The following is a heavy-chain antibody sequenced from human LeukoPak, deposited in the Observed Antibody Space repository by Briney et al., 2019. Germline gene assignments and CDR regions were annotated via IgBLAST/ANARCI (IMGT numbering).Heavy chain of an antibody. CDR3: ARTMAAGGTNY. CDR1: GSMFINYY. Sequence: GASVKVSCKASGSMFINYYIHWIWQAPGQGLEWMGRVSPIGTSVNYAQKFQGRVTMTSDTSTSTVYLELNSLTSEDTAVYYCARTMAAGGTNYWGQGTLVTVSS. J-gene: IGHJ4*02. CDR2: VSPIGTSV. D-gene: IGHD1-1*01. V-gene: IGHV1-46*01.